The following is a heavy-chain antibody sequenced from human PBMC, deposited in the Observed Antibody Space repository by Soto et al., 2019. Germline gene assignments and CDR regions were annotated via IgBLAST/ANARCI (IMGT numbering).Heavy chain of an antibody. D-gene: IGHD4-17*01. CDR2: IYSAGDT. J-gene: IGHJ3*02. V-gene: IGHV3-53*01. CDR1: GFTVSRNF. Sequence: EVQLVESGGGLIQSGGSLRLSCAASGFTVSRNFMSWVRQAPGKGLEWVSLIYSAGDTSYADSVKGRFIISRDTSKNTLYRQMNSLRAEDTAIYYCAGVYGDFAFDAFDIWGQGTMVTVSS. CDR3: AGVYGDFAFDAFDI.